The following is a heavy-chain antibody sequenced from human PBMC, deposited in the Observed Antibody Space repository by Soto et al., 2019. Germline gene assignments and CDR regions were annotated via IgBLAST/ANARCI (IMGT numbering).Heavy chain of an antibody. CDR2: IYYSGST. J-gene: IGHJ6*02. CDR3: ARGGYGGGYGMDV. D-gene: IGHD5-12*01. Sequence: SETLSLTCTVSGGSISSGDYYWSWIRQPPGKGLEWIGYIYYSGSTYYNPSLKSRVTISVDTSKNQFSLKLSSVTAAGTAVYYCARGGYGGGYGMDVWGQGTTVTVSS. CDR1: GGSISSGDYY. V-gene: IGHV4-30-4*01.